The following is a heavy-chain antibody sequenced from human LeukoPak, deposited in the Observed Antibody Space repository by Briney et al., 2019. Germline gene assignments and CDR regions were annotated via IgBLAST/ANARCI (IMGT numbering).Heavy chain of an antibody. CDR2: IWYDGSKK. D-gene: IGHD4-11*01. CDR3: ARTEGECSNPLDY. J-gene: IGHJ4*02. V-gene: IGHV3-33*01. Sequence: QSGGSLRLSCAASGFTFRNYGIHWVRQAPGKGLEWAAVIWYDGSKKYYADSVKGRFTISRDNSKNTVYLQMNSLRAEDTALYYCARTEGECSNPLDYWGQGTLVIVSS. CDR1: GFTFRNYG.